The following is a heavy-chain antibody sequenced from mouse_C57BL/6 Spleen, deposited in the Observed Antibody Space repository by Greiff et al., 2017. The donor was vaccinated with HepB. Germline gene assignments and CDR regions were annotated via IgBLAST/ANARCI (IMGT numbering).Heavy chain of an antibody. V-gene: IGHV5-4*01. CDR2: ISDGGSYT. D-gene: IGHD1-1*01. CDR1: GFTFSSYA. CDR3: ARMDYYGSSSWFAY. J-gene: IGHJ3*01. Sequence: DVQLVESGGGLVKPGGSLKLSCAASGFTFSSYAMSWVRQTPEKRLEWVATISDGGSYTYYPDNVKGRFTISRDNAKNNLYLQMSHLKSEDTAMYYCARMDYYGSSSWFAYWGQGTLVTVSA.